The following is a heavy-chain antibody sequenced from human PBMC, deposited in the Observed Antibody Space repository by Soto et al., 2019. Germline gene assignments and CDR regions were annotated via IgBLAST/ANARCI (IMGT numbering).Heavy chain of an antibody. V-gene: IGHV4-4*02. CDR1: SGSISSSNW. Sequence: PSETLSLTCAVSSGSISSSNWWSWVRQPPGKGLEWIGEIYHSGSTNYNPSLKSRVTISVNKSKNQFSLKLSSVTAADTAVYYCARVARITMVRGVIGRSGYFDYWGQGTLVTVSS. D-gene: IGHD3-10*01. CDR3: ARVARITMVRGVIGRSGYFDY. J-gene: IGHJ4*02. CDR2: IYHSGST.